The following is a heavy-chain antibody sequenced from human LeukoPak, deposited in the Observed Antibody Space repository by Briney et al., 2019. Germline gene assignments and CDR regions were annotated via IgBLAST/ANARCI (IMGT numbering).Heavy chain of an antibody. CDR3: ARERNFYYYDY. D-gene: IGHD3-3*01. CDR1: GFTFSSYA. CDR2: ITGDCNYI. J-gene: IGHJ4*02. Sequence: GGSLRLSCAASGFTFSSYAMSWVRQAPGKGLEWVSSITGDCNYIFYADSVKGRFTISRDNAQNSLFLELNSLRGEDTAVYYCARERNFYYYDYWGQGALVTVSS. V-gene: IGHV3-21*01.